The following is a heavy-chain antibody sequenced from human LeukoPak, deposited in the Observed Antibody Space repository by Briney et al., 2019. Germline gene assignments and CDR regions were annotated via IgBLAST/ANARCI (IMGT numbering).Heavy chain of an antibody. V-gene: IGHV3-21*01. D-gene: IGHD6-6*01. CDR2: ISSSSSYI. CDR3: ARDRAARPARNNWFDP. J-gene: IGHJ5*02. CDR1: GFTFSSYS. Sequence: GGSLRLSCAASGFTFSSYSMNWVRQAPGKGLEWVSSISSSSSYIYYADSVKGRFTISRDNAKNSLYLQMNSLRAEDTAVYYCARDRAARPARNNWFDPWAREPWSPSPQ.